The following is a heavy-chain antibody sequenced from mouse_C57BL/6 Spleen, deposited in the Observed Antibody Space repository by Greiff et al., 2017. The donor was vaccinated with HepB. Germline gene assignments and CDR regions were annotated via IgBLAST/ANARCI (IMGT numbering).Heavy chain of an antibody. D-gene: IGHD1-1*01. Sequence: QVQLQQPGTELVKPGASVKLSCKASGYTFTSYWMHWVKQRPGQGLEWIGNINPSNGGTNYNEKFKSKATLTVDKSSSTAYMQLSSLTSEASAVYYCARWDTVVEGYFDVWGTGTTVTVSS. CDR1: GYTFTSYW. J-gene: IGHJ1*03. CDR2: INPSNGGT. V-gene: IGHV1-53*01. CDR3: ARWDTVVEGYFDV.